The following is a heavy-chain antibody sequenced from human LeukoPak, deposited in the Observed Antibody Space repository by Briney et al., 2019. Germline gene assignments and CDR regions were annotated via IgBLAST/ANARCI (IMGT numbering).Heavy chain of an antibody. CDR2: IIPIFGTA. Sequence: GASVKASCKASGGTFSSYAISWVRQAPGQGLEWMGGIIPIFGTANYAQKFQGRVTITADESTSTAYMELSSLRSEDTAVYYCARESQYYDFWSGYRPYYFDYWGRGTLVTVSS. V-gene: IGHV1-69*13. D-gene: IGHD3-3*01. J-gene: IGHJ4*02. CDR1: GGTFSSYA. CDR3: ARESQYYDFWSGYRPYYFDY.